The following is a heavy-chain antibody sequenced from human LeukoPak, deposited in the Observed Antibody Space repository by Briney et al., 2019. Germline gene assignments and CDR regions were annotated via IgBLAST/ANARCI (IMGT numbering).Heavy chain of an antibody. J-gene: IGHJ4*02. CDR2: FYYYGSS. V-gene: IGHV4-39*01. CDR1: GGSISSSSYY. D-gene: IGHD6-19*01. CDR3: ARFSGNRGADDAPY. Sequence: SETLSLTCTVSGGSISSSSYYWGWIRQPPGKGLEWIGTFYYYGSSYYNPSLKSRLTMSVDTSKSQFSLKLDSVTAADTAVYYCARFSGNRGADDAPYWGQGTLVTVSS.